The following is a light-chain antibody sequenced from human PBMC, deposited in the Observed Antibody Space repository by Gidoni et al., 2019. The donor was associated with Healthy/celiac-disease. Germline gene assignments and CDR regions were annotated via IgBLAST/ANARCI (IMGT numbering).Light chain of an antibody. CDR1: QDISNY. J-gene: IGKJ4*01. CDR3: QQYDNLLT. V-gene: IGKV1-33*01. CDR2: DAS. Sequence: DLKMTQSPPSLSASVGDRVTITCQASQDISNYLNLYQQKPGKAPKLLIYDASNLETGVPSRFSGSGSGIDFTFSISSLQPEDIATYYCQQYDNLLTFXGXTKVEIK.